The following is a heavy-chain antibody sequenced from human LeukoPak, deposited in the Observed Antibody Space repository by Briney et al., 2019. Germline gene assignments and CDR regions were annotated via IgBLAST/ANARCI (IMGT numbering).Heavy chain of an antibody. CDR2: ISSSGGNI. J-gene: IGHJ3*02. D-gene: IGHD2-2*02. Sequence: NPGGSLRLSCAASGFTFSDYYMSWIRQAPGKGLEWVSYISSSGGNIYYADSVKGRFTISKDNARSSLYLQMNSLRADDTAVYYCAGEARGYMAFQIWGQGTMVTVSP. V-gene: IGHV3-11*01. CDR1: GFTFSDYY. CDR3: AGEARGYMAFQI.